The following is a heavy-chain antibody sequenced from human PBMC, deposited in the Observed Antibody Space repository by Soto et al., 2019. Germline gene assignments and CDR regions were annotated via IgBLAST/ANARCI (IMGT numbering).Heavy chain of an antibody. CDR1: GFTFSSYS. D-gene: IGHD3-10*01. V-gene: IGHV3-48*01. CDR3: ARSMGDYYYYGMDV. CDR2: ISSSSSTI. J-gene: IGHJ6*02. Sequence: EVQLVESGGGLVQPGGSLRLSCAASGFTFSSYSMNWVRQAPGKGLEWVSYISSSSSTIYYADSVKGRFTISRDNAKNSLYLQMNSLRAEDTAVYYCARSMGDYYYYGMDVWGQGTTVTVSS.